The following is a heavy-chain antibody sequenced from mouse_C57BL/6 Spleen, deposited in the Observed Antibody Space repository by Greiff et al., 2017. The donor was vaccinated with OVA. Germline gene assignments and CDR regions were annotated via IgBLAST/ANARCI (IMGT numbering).Heavy chain of an antibody. CDR1: GFNIKDDY. J-gene: IGHJ3*01. Sequence: EVKLVESGAELVRPGASVKLSCTASGFNIKDDYMHWVKQRPEQGLEWIGWIDPENGDTEYASKFQGKATITADTSSNTAYLQLSSLTSEDTAVYYCTTVESFAYWGQGTLVTVSA. D-gene: IGHD1-1*01. CDR3: TTVESFAY. V-gene: IGHV14-4*01. CDR2: IDPENGDT.